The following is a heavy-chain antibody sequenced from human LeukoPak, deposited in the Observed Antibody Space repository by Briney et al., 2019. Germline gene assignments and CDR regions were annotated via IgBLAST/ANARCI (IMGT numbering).Heavy chain of an antibody. D-gene: IGHD6-13*01. CDR2: ISSSGSTI. V-gene: IGHV3-48*03. Sequence: PGGSLRLSCAASGFTFSSYTLNWVRQAPGKGVRQAPGKGLEWVSSISSSGSTIYYADSVKGRFTISRDNAKNSLYLQMNSLRAEDTAVYYCARDSISAAAGLFDYWGQGTLVTVSS. CDR3: ARDSISAAAGLFDY. CDR1: GFTFSSYT. J-gene: IGHJ4*02.